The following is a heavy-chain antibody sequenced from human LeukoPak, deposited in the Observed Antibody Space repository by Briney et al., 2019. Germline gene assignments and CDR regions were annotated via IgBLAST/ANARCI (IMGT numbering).Heavy chain of an antibody. CDR2: INPNSGGT. Sequence: ASVKVSCKASGYTFTGYYMHWVRQAPGQGLEWMGWINPNSGGTNYAQKSQGRVTMTRDTSISTAYMELSRLRSDDTAVYYCASGSRYYDILTGYGPDWFDPWAREPWSPSPQ. CDR3: ASGSRYYDILTGYGPDWFDP. J-gene: IGHJ5*02. V-gene: IGHV1-2*02. D-gene: IGHD3-9*01. CDR1: GYTFTGYY.